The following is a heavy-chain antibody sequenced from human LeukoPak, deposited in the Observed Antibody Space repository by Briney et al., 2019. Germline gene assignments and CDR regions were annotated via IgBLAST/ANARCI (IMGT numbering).Heavy chain of an antibody. J-gene: IGHJ4*02. D-gene: IGHD6-13*01. Sequence: GGSLRLSCAASGFTFRSYSMNWVRQAPGKGLEWVSSISSSSSYIYYADSVKGRFTISRDNAKNSLYLQMNSLRAEDTAVYYCARSGTAADFFDYWGQGTLVTVSS. CDR1: GFTFRSYS. CDR2: ISSSSSYI. CDR3: ARSGTAADFFDY. V-gene: IGHV3-21*01.